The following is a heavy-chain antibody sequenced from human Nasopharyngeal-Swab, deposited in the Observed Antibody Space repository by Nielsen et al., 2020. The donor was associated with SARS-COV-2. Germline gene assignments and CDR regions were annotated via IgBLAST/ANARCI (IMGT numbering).Heavy chain of an antibody. D-gene: IGHD5-12*01. V-gene: IGHV1-2*02. Sequence: WVRQAPGQGLEWMGWINPNSGGTNYAQKFQGRVTMTRDTSISAAYMELSRLRSDDTAVYYCARDQYSGYDSSYYYYGMDVWGQGTTVIVSS. J-gene: IGHJ6*02. CDR2: INPNSGGT. CDR3: ARDQYSGYDSSYYYYGMDV.